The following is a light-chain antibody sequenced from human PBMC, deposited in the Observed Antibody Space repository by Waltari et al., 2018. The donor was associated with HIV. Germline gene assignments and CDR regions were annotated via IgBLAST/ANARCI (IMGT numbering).Light chain of an antibody. CDR1: SSYVGGSNY. Sequence: QSALTQPRSVSGSPGQSVTISCTGTSSYVGGSNYVSWYQHPPGKAPKFMIYDVNKRPSGVPDRFSGSSSGAERYLTISSLQSEDETDYFCQTWGSGIVVFGGGTTLTVL. CDR3: QTWGSGIVV. CDR2: DVN. J-gene: IGLJ2*01. V-gene: IGLV2-11*01.